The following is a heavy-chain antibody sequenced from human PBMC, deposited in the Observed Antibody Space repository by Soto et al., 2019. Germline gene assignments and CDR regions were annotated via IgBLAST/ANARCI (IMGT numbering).Heavy chain of an antibody. V-gene: IGHV1-18*01. CDR3: VREPTGGDPY. CDR1: IYAFRSSG. D-gene: IGHD2-21*02. Sequence: ASVKVSCKATIYAFRSSGISWVRQAPGQGLEWMGWIDSNSGQTKYSQSVQDRVTMTADASTRTVYMELGSLTSDDTAVYYCVREPTGGDPYWGQGTLVTVSS. J-gene: IGHJ4*02. CDR2: IDSNSGQT.